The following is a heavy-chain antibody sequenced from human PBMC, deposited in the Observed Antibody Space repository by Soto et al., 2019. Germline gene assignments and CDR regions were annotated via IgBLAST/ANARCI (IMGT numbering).Heavy chain of an antibody. Sequence: GGSLRLSCAASGFTFTPYGMHWVRQAPGKGLEWVAVISYDGSNKYYADSVKGRFTISRDNSKNTLYLQMNSPRAEDTALYYCAKGARVVAASPTDYWGQGTLVTVSS. J-gene: IGHJ4*02. CDR2: ISYDGSNK. CDR1: GFTFTPYG. CDR3: AKGARVVAASPTDY. V-gene: IGHV3-30*18. D-gene: IGHD2-15*01.